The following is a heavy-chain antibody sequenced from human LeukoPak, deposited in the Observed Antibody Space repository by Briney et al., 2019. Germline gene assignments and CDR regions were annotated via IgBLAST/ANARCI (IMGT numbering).Heavy chain of an antibody. CDR3: TRGGLDHDFWSGYYVDYFDD. D-gene: IGHD3-3*01. Sequence: GGSLRLSCAASGFIVSNAWMSWVRQAPGKGLEWVGRIKSKSDGGTTDYAARVKGRFTISRDESKNTLYLQMNSLKIEDTAVYYCTRGGLDHDFWSGYYVDYFDDWGQGTQATVSS. V-gene: IGHV3-15*01. CDR2: IKSKSDGGTT. CDR1: GFIVSNAW. J-gene: IGHJ4*02.